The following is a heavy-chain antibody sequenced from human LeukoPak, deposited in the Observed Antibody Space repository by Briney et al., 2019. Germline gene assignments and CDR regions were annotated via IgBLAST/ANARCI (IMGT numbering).Heavy chain of an antibody. CDR3: ESRKRGGGNQLYSWFDP. CDR2: MYYSGST. V-gene: IGHV4-39*01. Sequence: PSETLSLTCTLSGGPISSTTYYWGWIRQPPGKVLEWIGSMYYSGSTYYNPSLKSRVTVSVDTSKNQFYLLLTCVTAADTAVYYCESRKRGGGNQLYSWFDPWGQGTLVTVSS. CDR1: GGPISSTTYY. D-gene: IGHD1-14*01. J-gene: IGHJ5*02.